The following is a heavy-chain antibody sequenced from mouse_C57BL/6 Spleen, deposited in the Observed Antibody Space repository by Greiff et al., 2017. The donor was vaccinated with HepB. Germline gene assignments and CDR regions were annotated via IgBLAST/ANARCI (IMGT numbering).Heavy chain of an antibody. J-gene: IGHJ4*01. CDR2: IWSGGST. Sequence: VQLQQSGPGLVQPSQSLSITCTVSGFSLTSYGVHWVRQSPGKGLEWLGVIWSGGSTDYNAAFISRLSNSKDNSKSQVFFKMNSLQADDTAIYYCAKLYYGNPYAMDYWGQGTSVTVSS. CDR1: GFSLTSYG. V-gene: IGHV2-2*01. CDR3: AKLYYGNPYAMDY. D-gene: IGHD2-1*01.